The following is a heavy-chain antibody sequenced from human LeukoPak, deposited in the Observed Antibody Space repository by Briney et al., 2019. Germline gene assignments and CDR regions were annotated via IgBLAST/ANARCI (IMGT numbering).Heavy chain of an antibody. CDR1: GYTFTDYY. D-gene: IGHD2-15*01. J-gene: IGHJ6*02. V-gene: IGHV1-2*02. CDR3: ARKDGGRDGMDV. CDR2: LNPNTLVT. Sequence: GASVKVSCRASGYTFTDYYMHWVRQAPGQGLEWMGWLNPNTLVTNYAQNFQGRVSMTWDTSISTGYMDLHSLTSDDTAVYYCARKDGGRDGMDVWGQGTTVTVSS.